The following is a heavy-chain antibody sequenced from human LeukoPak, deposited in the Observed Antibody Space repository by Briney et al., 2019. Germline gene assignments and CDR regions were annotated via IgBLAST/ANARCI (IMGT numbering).Heavy chain of an antibody. CDR2: ITPMFGTA. Sequence: SVTVSCTASGGTFSRHAISWVRQAPGQGLEWMGGITPMFGTANYAQKFQGRVTITADESTSTAYMELSSLRSEDTAVYYCVRDGSYYDSSGYYYLYWGQGTLVTVSS. J-gene: IGHJ4*02. V-gene: IGHV1-69*13. D-gene: IGHD3-22*01. CDR1: GGTFSRHA. CDR3: VRDGSYYDSSGYYYLY.